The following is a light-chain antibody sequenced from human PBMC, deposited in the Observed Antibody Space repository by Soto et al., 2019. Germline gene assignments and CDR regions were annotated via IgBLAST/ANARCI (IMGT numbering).Light chain of an antibody. CDR2: DVS. CDR3: TSYTTDNILAL. V-gene: IGLV2-14*03. Sequence: QSALTQPASVSGSPGQSITISCTGTISDIGLYKFVSWYQHHPGKAPKLIIYDVSSRASGISTRFSGSKSGNTASLTISGLQAEDAADYYCTSYTTDNILALFGGGTKLTVL. J-gene: IGLJ2*01. CDR1: ISDIGLYKF.